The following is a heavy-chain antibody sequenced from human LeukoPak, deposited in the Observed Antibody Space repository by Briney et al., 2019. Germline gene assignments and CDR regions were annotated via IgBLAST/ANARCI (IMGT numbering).Heavy chain of an antibody. CDR1: GLIFRNAW. D-gene: IGHD5-12*01. J-gene: IGHJ4*02. CDR3: TTLSGLSEDYTDS. Sequence: GGSLRLSCVASGLIFRNAWMTWVRQVPGKGLEWVGRIKSKGHGGAIDYAAPVIGRFKISRDDSTDTVYLQMNSLKTEDTALYYCTTLSGLSEDYTDSWGQGVLVTVSS. CDR2: IKSKGHGGAI. V-gene: IGHV3-15*01.